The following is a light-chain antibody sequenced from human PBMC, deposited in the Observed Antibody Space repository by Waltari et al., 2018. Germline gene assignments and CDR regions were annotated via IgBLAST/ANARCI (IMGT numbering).Light chain of an antibody. CDR3: CSFTRSDTWV. J-gene: IGLJ3*02. V-gene: IGLV2-18*02. CDR2: EVT. CDR1: RSAVGGYSR. Sequence: QSALTQPPSVSGSPGQPVTISCTGTRSAVGGYSRVSWYQQSPGTAPRLLIYEVTKRPSGVPDRFSGSKSGNSASLTISGLQAEDEADYYCCSFTRSDTWVFGGGTKLTVL.